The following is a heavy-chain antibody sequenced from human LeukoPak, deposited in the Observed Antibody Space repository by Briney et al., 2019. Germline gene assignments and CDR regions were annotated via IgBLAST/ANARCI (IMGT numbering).Heavy chain of an antibody. V-gene: IGHV4-38-2*02. J-gene: IGHJ4*02. CDR2: IYHSGST. CDR3: ARMIAAAGRGGFDY. D-gene: IGHD6-13*01. CDR1: GYSISSGYY. Sequence: SETLSLTCTVSGYSISSGYYWGWIRQPPGKGLEWIGSIYHSGSTYYNPSLKSRVTISVDTSKNQFSLKLSSVTAADTAVYYCARMIAAAGRGGFDYWGQGTLVTVSP.